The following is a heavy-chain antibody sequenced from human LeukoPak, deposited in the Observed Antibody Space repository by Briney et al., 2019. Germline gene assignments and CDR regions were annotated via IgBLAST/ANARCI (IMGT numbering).Heavy chain of an antibody. V-gene: IGHV3-30-3*01. CDR1: GFTFSSYA. J-gene: IGHJ6*02. D-gene: IGHD3-22*01. Sequence: GGSLRLSCAASGFTFSSYATHWVRQAPGKGLEWVAVISYDGSNKYYADSVKGRFTISRDNSKNTLYLQMNSLRAEDTAVYYCATSYYYDSSGPLNYYGMDVWGQGTTVTVSS. CDR3: ATSYYYDSSGPLNYYGMDV. CDR2: ISYDGSNK.